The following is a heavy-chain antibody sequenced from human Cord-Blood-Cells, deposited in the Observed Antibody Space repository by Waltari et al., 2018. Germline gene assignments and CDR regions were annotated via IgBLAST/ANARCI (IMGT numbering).Heavy chain of an antibody. D-gene: IGHD3-3*01. V-gene: IGHV4-34*01. CDR3: ARGGSGQAGRAFDI. CDR2: INHRGST. J-gene: IGHJ3*02. CDR1: GGSFSGYY. Sequence: QVQLQQWGAGLLKPSETLSLTCAVYGGSFSGYYWSWIRQPPGKGLEWIAEINHRGSTNYTQSLKSRVTTSVDTSKNQFSLKLSSVTAADTAGYYCARGGSGQAGRAFDIWGQGTMVTVSS.